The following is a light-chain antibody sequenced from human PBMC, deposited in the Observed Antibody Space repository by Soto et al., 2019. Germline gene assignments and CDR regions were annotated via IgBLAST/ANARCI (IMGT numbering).Light chain of an antibody. CDR3: HQYNNWPPWT. J-gene: IGKJ1*01. CDR1: QSVSSY. CDR2: GAS. V-gene: IGKV3-11*01. Sequence: EIVLTQSPATLSLSPGERATLSCRASQSVSSYLAWYQQKPGQAPRLLMSGASSRATGIPDRFSGSGSETDFTLTISRLEPEDFAVYYCHQYNNWPPWTFGQGTKVDIK.